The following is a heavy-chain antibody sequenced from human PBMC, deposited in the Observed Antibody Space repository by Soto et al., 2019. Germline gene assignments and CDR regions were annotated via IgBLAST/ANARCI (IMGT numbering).Heavy chain of an antibody. Sequence: QVQLVQSGAEVKKPGSSVKVSCNASGGTFSSYAISWVRQAPGQGLEWMGGIIPIFGTANYAQKVQGRVRITADKSTSTAYMELGSRGSEDTAVYYCARSMFSVAGGRRNWFAPWGQGTLVTVSS. CDR2: IIPIFGTA. V-gene: IGHV1-69*06. D-gene: IGHD6-19*01. J-gene: IGHJ5*02. CDR1: GGTFSSYA. CDR3: ARSMFSVAGGRRNWFAP.